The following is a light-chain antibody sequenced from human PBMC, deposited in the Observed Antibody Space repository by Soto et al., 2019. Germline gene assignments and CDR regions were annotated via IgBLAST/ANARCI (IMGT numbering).Light chain of an antibody. J-gene: IGKJ2*01. CDR3: QQYYSTPPYT. CDR2: RAS. V-gene: IGKV4-1*01. Sequence: IVMTQSPDSLAVSLGERATINCKSSQSVLFSSNNKNYLAWYRQKPGQPPKLLIYRASIRESGVPDRISGSGSGTDFTLTISSLQAEDVAVYYCQQYYSTPPYTFGQGTKLEIK. CDR1: QSVLFSSNNKNY.